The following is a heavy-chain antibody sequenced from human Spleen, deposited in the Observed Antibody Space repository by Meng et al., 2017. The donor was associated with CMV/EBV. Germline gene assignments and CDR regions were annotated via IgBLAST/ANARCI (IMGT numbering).Heavy chain of an antibody. J-gene: IGHJ4*02. D-gene: IGHD3-10*01. CDR2: ISSSSSYI. V-gene: IGHV3-21*01. Sequence: GESLKISCAASGFTFSSYSMNWVRQAPGKGLEWVSSISSSSSYIYYADSVKGRFTISRDNAKNSLYLQMNSLRAEDTAVYYCARDRVLAGGFDYWGQGTLVTVSS. CDR1: GFTFSSYS. CDR3: ARDRVLAGGFDY.